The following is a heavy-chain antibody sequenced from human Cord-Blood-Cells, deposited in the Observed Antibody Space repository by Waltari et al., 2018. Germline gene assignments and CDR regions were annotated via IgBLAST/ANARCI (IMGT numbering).Heavy chain of an antibody. V-gene: IGHV4-59*01. CDR3: ARDTVGGIRNWYFDL. J-gene: IGHJ2*01. Sequence: QVQLQESGPGLVKPSETLSPTCTVSGGSISSSSWSWTRQPPGKGMEWIGYIYYSGSTNYNPSLKSRVTISVDTSKNQFSLKLSSVTAADTAVYYCARDTVGGIRNWYFDLWGRGTLVTVSS. CDR2: IYYSGST. CDR1: GGSISSSS. D-gene: IGHD3-16*01.